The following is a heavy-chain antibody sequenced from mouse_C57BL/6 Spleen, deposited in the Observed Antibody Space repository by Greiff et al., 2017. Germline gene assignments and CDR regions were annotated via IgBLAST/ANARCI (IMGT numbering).Heavy chain of an antibody. V-gene: IGHV1-80*01. CDR3: ARSNYDQVSWYFDY. D-gene: IGHD2-4*01. Sequence: QVQLQQSGAELVKPGASVKISCKASGYAFSSYWMNWVKQRPGKGLEWIGQIYPGDGDTNYNGKFKGKATLTADKSSSTAYMQLSSLYSEDSAVYFCARSNYDQVSWYFDYWGQGTTLTVSS. CDR1: GYAFSSYW. CDR2: IYPGDGDT. J-gene: IGHJ2*01.